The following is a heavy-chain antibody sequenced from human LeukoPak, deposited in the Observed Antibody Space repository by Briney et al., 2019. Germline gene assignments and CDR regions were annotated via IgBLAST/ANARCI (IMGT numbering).Heavy chain of an antibody. CDR2: IYTSGST. V-gene: IGHV4-4*07. Sequence: PSETLSLTCTVSGGSISSYYWSWIRQPAGKGLEWIGRIYTSGSTNYNPSLKSRVTMSVDTSKNQFSLKLSSVTAADTAVYYCARASRYGDYARMDVWGQGTTVTVSS. CDR3: ARASRYGDYARMDV. D-gene: IGHD4-17*01. CDR1: GGSISSYY. J-gene: IGHJ6*02.